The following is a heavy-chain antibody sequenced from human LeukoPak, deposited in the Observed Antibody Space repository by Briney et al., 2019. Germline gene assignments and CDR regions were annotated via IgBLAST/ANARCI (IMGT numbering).Heavy chain of an antibody. Sequence: SETLSLTCTVSGGSISSYSWSWIRQPPGKGLEWIGYIYYSGSTNYNPSLKSRVTISVDTSKNQFSLKLSSVTAADTAVYYCARAYCSSTSCYVYFDYWGQGTLVTVSS. CDR2: IYYSGST. J-gene: IGHJ4*02. CDR3: ARAYCSSTSCYVYFDY. V-gene: IGHV4-59*01. CDR1: GGSISSYS. D-gene: IGHD2-2*01.